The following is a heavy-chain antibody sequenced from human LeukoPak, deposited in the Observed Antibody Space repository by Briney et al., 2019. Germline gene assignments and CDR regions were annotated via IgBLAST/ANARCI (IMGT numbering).Heavy chain of an antibody. D-gene: IGHD3-10*01. CDR2: IKQDGSEK. V-gene: IGHV3-7*01. J-gene: IGHJ4*02. CDR1: GFTLSSYW. Sequence: PGGSLRLSCAASGFTLSSYWMSWVRQAPGKGLEWVANIKQDGSEKNYVDSVKGRFTISRDNAKNSLHLQMNSLRAEDTAVYYCAKSLWPEDYWGQGTLVTVSS. CDR3: AKSLWPEDY.